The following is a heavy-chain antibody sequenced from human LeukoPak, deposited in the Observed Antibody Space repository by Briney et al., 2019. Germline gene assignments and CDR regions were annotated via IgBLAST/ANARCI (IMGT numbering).Heavy chain of an antibody. D-gene: IGHD3-16*02. Sequence: GGSLRLSCAASGFTFSTYTMAWVRQAPGGGLEWVSGISDNGGRTYYADSVKGRFTISRDNSKNTLYLQMNSLRAEDTAVYYCAKDRGMITFGGVIAYEGFDYWGQGTLVTVSS. CDR3: AKDRGMITFGGVIAYEGFDY. CDR2: ISDNGGRT. J-gene: IGHJ4*02. CDR1: GFTFSTYT. V-gene: IGHV3-23*01.